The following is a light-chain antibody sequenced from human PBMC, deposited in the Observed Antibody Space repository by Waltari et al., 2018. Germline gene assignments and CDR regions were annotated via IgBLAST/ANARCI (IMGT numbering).Light chain of an antibody. Sequence: SALTQPRSVSGSPGQSVTISSPGTTNDLCSYYYVSWYQQHPGKPPKLIIFDVTKRPSGVPDRLSGSKAGNTASLTISGLRAEDEAEYYCCSYAGSYTWVFGGGTKLTVV. CDR1: TNDLCSYYY. CDR2: DVT. CDR3: CSYAGSYTWV. J-gene: IGLJ3*02. V-gene: IGLV2-11*01.